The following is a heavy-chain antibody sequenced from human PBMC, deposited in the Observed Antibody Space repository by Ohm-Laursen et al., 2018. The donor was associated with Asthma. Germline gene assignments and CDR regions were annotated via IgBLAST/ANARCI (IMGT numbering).Heavy chain of an antibody. CDR3: ARDTRGGYDSSGYPTYYGMDV. Sequence: SETLSLTCTVSGGSISSYYWSWIRQPPGKGLEWIGYIYYSGSTNYNPSLKSRVTISVDTSKNQFSLKLSSVTAADTAVYYCARDTRGGYDSSGYPTYYGMDVWGQGTTVTVSS. V-gene: IGHV4-59*01. CDR1: GGSISSYY. J-gene: IGHJ6*02. D-gene: IGHD3-22*01. CDR2: IYYSGST.